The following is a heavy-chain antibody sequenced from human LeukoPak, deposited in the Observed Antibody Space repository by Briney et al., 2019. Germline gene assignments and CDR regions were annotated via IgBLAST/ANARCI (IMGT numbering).Heavy chain of an antibody. J-gene: IGHJ3*02. Sequence: GALRLSCGASGFSVSTYYMTWVREAPGKGLEWVSFIHGGGGTDYADSVKGRFTISRDTSKNTVYLQMNNLRADDTAVYYCARNPGPIDIWGQGTMVTVSS. CDR3: ARNPGPIDI. CDR2: IHGGGGT. V-gene: IGHV3-66*01. CDR1: GFSVSTYY.